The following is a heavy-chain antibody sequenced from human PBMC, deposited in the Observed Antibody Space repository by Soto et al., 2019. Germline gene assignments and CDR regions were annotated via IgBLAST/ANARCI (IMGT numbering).Heavy chain of an antibody. CDR1: GGSVNSGNYY. Sequence: QVQLQQWGAGLLKPSETLSLTCAVFGGSVNSGNYYWSWIRQLPGKGLEWIGEMSHSGGTDFNPSLKGRVTIARDTSKIQSSLKMSSVTAAATALYYCARVVRGTATAGVDAFDIWGPGTMVTVSS. D-gene: IGHD2-15*01. J-gene: IGHJ3*02. CDR3: ARVVRGTATAGVDAFDI. CDR2: MSHSGGT. V-gene: IGHV4-34*01.